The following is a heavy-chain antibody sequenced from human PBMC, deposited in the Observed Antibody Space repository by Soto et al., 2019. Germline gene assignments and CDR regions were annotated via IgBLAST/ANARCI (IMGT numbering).Heavy chain of an antibody. CDR2: ISHEGSDN. CDR1: GFTFSRSG. CDR3: VKDGRSSWSFDY. Sequence: QVQLVESGGGVVQPGRSLRLSCAASGFTFSRSGMHLVRHAPGKWLELVAVISHEGSDNHYVDFVKGRFTISRDHSKNPLYLQLNSLRAEDTVVYYCVKDGRSSWSFDYCGQGALVTVSS. J-gene: IGHJ4*02. D-gene: IGHD6-13*01. V-gene: IGHV3-30*18.